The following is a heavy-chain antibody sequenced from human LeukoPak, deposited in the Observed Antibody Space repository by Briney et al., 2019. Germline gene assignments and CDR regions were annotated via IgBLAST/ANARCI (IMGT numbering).Heavy chain of an antibody. CDR2: ISGSGGST. CDR1: GFTFNSYA. CDR3: AKAPGGRFDY. Sequence: QSGGSLRLSCAASGFTFNSYAMTWVRQAPGKGLEWVSTISGSGGSTYYADSVKGRFTISRDNSKNTLYLQMNSLRAEDTAVYYCAKAPGGRFDYWGQGTLVTVSS. D-gene: IGHD1-26*01. V-gene: IGHV3-23*01. J-gene: IGHJ4*02.